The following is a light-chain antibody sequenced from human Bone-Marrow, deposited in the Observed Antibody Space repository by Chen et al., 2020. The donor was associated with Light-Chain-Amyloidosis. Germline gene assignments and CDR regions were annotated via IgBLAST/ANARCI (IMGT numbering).Light chain of an antibody. J-gene: IGKJ4*01. CDR2: GSS. Sequence: EIVLTQSPGPLSLSPGEGANLSCSASQTISSNDLTWDQQKFGQAPRLLIYGSSSRSTGIPVRFPGSGSGTDFTLTINRLEPEDFAMYYCQQYGTSPLTFGGGTKVEIK. CDR1: QTISSND. CDR3: QQYGTSPLT. V-gene: IGKV3-20*01.